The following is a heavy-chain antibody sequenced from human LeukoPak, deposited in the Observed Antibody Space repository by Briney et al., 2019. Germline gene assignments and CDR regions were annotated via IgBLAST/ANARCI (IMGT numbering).Heavy chain of an antibody. Sequence: VASVKVSCKASGGTFSSYAISWVRQAPGQGLEWMGGIIPIFGTANYAQKFQGRVTITTDESTSTAYMELSSLRSEDTAVYYCARVAAYSGRYYFDYWGQGTLVTVSS. V-gene: IGHV1-69*05. J-gene: IGHJ4*02. D-gene: IGHD1-26*01. CDR1: GGTFSSYA. CDR2: IIPIFGTA. CDR3: ARVAAYSGRYYFDY.